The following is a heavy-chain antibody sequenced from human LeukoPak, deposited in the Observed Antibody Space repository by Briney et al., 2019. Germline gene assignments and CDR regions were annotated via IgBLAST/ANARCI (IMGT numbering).Heavy chain of an antibody. D-gene: IGHD3-22*01. CDR1: GYTFTCYY. CDR2: INPNSGGT. CDR3: ARAGRYYDSSGYAWDGSFDAFDI. V-gene: IGHV1-2*02. J-gene: IGHJ3*02. Sequence: ASVTVSCTASGYTFTCYYMHWVRQAPGQGLEWMGWINPNSGGTNYAQKFQGRVTMTRDTSISTAYMELSRLRSDDTAVYYCARAGRYYDSSGYAWDGSFDAFDIWGQGTMVTVSS.